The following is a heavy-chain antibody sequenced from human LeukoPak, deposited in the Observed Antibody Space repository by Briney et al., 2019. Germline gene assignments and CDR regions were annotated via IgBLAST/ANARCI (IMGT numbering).Heavy chain of an antibody. D-gene: IGHD3-22*01. CDR2: ISYDGSNK. CDR3: AKDQFYFDSSGSFDY. J-gene: IGHJ4*02. V-gene: IGHV3-30*18. CDR1: GFPFSSYG. Sequence: PGGSLRLSCAASGFPFSSYGMHWVRQAPGKGLEWVAVISYDGSNKYYADSVKGRFTISRDNSKNTLYLQMNSLRAEDTAVYYCAKDQFYFDSSGSFDYWGQGTLLTVSS.